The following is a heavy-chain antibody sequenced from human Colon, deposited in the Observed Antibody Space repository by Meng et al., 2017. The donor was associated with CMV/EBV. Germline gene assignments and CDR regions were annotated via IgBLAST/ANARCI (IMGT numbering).Heavy chain of an antibody. D-gene: IGHD1/OR15-1a*01. CDR2: IDSGGNT. CDR3: AKQAGTD. CDR1: GFAFGTHV. J-gene: IGHJ4*02. V-gene: IGHV3-23*01. Sequence: GSLRPSCAASGFAFGTHVMTWVRQAPGKGLEWVSHIDSGGNTFYRDSVKGRFTISRDNSKNILYLQMNSLSAGDTAVYFCAKQAGTDWGQGTLVTVSS.